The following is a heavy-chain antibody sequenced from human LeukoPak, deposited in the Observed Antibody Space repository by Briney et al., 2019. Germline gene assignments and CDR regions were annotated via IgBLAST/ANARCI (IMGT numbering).Heavy chain of an antibody. CDR2: ISSDGSNK. CDR1: GFNFSSYA. CDR3: ASVAVWGVILDYFHY. V-gene: IGHV3-30-3*01. J-gene: IGHJ4*02. Sequence: GGSLRLSCAASGFNFSSYAMHWVRQALGKGLECVAVISSDGSNKYYADSVKGRFTISRDNSKNTLYLQMNSLRAEDTAVYYCASVAVWGVILDYFHYWSQGTLVTVSS. D-gene: IGHD3-10*01.